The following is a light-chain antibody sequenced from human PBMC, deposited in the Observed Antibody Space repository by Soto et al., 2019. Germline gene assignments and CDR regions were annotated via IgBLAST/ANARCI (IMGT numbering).Light chain of an antibody. CDR2: EVS. CDR1: SSDVGGYGY. Sequence: QSALTQPASVSGSPGQSITISCTGTSSDVGGYGYVSWYQQHPGKAPKLMIYEVSNRPSGVSNRFSGSKSGNTASLTISGLQAEDEADYYCRSYTSSSTRVFGGGTKVTVL. J-gene: IGLJ3*02. V-gene: IGLV2-14*01. CDR3: RSYTSSSTRV.